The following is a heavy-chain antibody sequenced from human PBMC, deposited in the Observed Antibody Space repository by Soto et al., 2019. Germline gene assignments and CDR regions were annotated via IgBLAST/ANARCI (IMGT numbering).Heavy chain of an antibody. Sequence: SETLSLTCTVSGDSISSYYWSWIRQPPGKGLEWIGYIHYSGSTNYNPSLKSRVTISVDTSKNQFSLKLSSVTAADTAVYYCARLSITLWFGELREVAFDPWGQGTLVTVSS. V-gene: IGHV4-59*08. J-gene: IGHJ5*02. CDR2: IHYSGST. CDR3: ARLSITLWFGELREVAFDP. D-gene: IGHD3-10*01. CDR1: GDSISSYY.